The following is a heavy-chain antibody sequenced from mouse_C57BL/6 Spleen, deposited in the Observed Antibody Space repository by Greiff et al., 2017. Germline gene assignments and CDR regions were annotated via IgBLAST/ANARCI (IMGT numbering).Heavy chain of an antibody. J-gene: IGHJ2*01. V-gene: IGHV1-15*01. CDR3: TRPPIYDGYYFDY. Sequence: QVQLKQSGAELVRPGASVTLSCKASGYTFTDYEMHWVKQTPVHGLEWIGAIDPETGGTAYNQKFKGKAILTADKSSSTAYMELRSLTSEDSAVYYCTRPPIYDGYYFDYWGQGTTLTVSS. CDR2: IDPETGGT. D-gene: IGHD2-3*01. CDR1: GYTFTDYE.